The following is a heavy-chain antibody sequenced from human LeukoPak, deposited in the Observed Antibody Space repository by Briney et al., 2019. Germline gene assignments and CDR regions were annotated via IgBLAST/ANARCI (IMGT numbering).Heavy chain of an antibody. CDR1: GGSISSYY. Sequence: SETLSLTCTVSGGSISSYYWSWIRQPAGKGLEWIRRIYTSGSTNYNPSLKSRVTMSVDTSKNQFSLKLSSVTAADTAVYYCARERVTMVRGVIVIYYGMDVWGQGTTVTVSS. CDR2: IYTSGST. J-gene: IGHJ6*02. V-gene: IGHV4-4*07. CDR3: ARERVTMVRGVIVIYYGMDV. D-gene: IGHD3-10*01.